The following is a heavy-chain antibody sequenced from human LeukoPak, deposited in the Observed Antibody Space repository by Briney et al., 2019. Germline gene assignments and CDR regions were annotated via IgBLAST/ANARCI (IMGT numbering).Heavy chain of an antibody. Sequence: PGGSLRLSCAASGFTFSSYAMSWVRQAPGKGLEWVSAISGSGGSTNFADSVKGRFTISRDNPKNTLYLQMNNLRAGDTAVYFCAKRGVVIRVILVGFHKEAYYFDSWGQGALVTVSS. V-gene: IGHV3-23*01. CDR3: AKRGVVIRVILVGFHKEAYYFDS. CDR1: GFTFSSYA. J-gene: IGHJ4*02. CDR2: ISGSGGST. D-gene: IGHD3-22*01.